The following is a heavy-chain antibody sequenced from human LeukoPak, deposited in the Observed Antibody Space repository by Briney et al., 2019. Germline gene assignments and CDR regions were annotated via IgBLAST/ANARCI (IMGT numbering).Heavy chain of an antibody. CDR2: IRYDGSNK. CDR1: GFTFSSYG. D-gene: IGHD5-12*01. Sequence: PGGSLRLSCAASGFTFSSYGMHWVRQAPGKGLEWVAFIRYDGSNKYYADSVKGRFTISGDNSKNTLYLQMNSLRAEDTAVYYCAKAQGDSGYLGVFDYWGQGTLVTVSS. CDR3: AKAQGDSGYLGVFDY. V-gene: IGHV3-30*02. J-gene: IGHJ4*02.